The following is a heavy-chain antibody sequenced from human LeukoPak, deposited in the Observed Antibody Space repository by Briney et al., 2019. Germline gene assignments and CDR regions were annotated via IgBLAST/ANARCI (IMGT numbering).Heavy chain of an antibody. CDR3: ATSKDFWSGYYSWFDP. CDR1: GGSISSGGYY. V-gene: IGHV4-31*03. CDR2: IYYSGST. D-gene: IGHD3-3*01. Sequence: SETLSLTCTVSGGSISSGGYYWSWIRQHPGKGLEWIGYIYYSGSTHYNPSLKSRVTISVDTSKNQFSLKLSSVTAADTAVYYCATSKDFWSGYYSWFDPWGQGTLVTVSS. J-gene: IGHJ5*02.